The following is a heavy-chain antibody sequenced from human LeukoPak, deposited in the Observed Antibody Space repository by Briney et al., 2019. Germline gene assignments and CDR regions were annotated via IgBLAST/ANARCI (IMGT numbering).Heavy chain of an antibody. CDR3: ARTRWIGYYMDV. D-gene: IGHD1-1*01. Sequence: PSETLSLTCSVSGGSISRSNYYWGWIRQPPGKGLEWIGSIFYIGSTYYNPSLKSRVTISVDTSKNQFSLKLSSVTAADTAVYYCARTRWIGYYMDVWGKGTTVTVSS. CDR2: IFYIGST. V-gene: IGHV4-39*07. CDR1: GGSISRSNYY. J-gene: IGHJ6*03.